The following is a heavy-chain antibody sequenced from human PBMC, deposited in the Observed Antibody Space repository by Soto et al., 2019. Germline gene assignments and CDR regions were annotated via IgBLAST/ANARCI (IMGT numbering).Heavy chain of an antibody. Sequence: WGSLRLSCAASGFTFISYGMHCFRQSPVKGLEWVAVIWYDGSNKYYADSVKGRFTISRDNSKNTLYLQMNSLRAEDTAVYYCARDGADSSDPPPLQHWGQGTLVTVSS. CDR3: ARDGADSSDPPPLQH. D-gene: IGHD3-22*01. CDR2: IWYDGSNK. V-gene: IGHV3-33*01. J-gene: IGHJ1*01. CDR1: GFTFISYG.